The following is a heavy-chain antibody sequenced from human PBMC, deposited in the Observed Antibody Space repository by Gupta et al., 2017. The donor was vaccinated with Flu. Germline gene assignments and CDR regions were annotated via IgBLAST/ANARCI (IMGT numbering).Heavy chain of an antibody. CDR3: ANLVEEGSFDY. Sequence: QVQLVESGGGVVQPGRSLRLSCAASGFTFSSYGMPWVRQAPGKGLEWVAVISYDGSNKYYADSVKGRFTISRDNSKNTLYLQMNSLRAEDTAVYYCANLVEEGSFDYWGQGTLVTVSS. V-gene: IGHV3-30*18. CDR2: ISYDGSNK. CDR1: GFTFSSYG. J-gene: IGHJ4*02.